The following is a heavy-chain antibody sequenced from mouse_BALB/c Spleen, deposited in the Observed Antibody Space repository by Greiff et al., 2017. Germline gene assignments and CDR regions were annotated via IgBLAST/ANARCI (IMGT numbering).Heavy chain of an antibody. CDR2: IYPGGGYT. J-gene: IGHJ4*01. Sequence: VQLQQSGAELVRPGTSVKISCKASGYTFTNYWLGWVKQRPGHGLEWIGDIYPGGGYTNYNEKFKGKATLTADTSSSTAYMQLSSLTSEDSAVYFCAKFITTVYYYAMDYWGQGTSVTVSS. V-gene: IGHV1-63*02. D-gene: IGHD1-1*01. CDR1: GYTFTNYW. CDR3: AKFITTVYYYAMDY.